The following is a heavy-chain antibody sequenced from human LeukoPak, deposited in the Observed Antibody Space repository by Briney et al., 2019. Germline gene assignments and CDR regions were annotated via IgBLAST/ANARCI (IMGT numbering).Heavy chain of an antibody. V-gene: IGHV1-2*06. D-gene: IGHD1-26*01. CDR3: ARGEVGATNLVVY. Sequence: ASVKVSCKASGYTFTGYYMHWVRQAPGQGLEWMGRINPNSGGTNYAQKFQGRVTMTRDTSISTAYMELSRLRSDDTAVYYCARGEVGATNLVVYWGQGTLVTVSS. CDR1: GYTFTGYY. J-gene: IGHJ4*02. CDR2: INPNSGGT.